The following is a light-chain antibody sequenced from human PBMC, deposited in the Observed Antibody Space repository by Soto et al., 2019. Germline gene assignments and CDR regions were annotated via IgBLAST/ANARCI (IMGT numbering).Light chain of an antibody. V-gene: IGKV3-20*01. CDR1: QSVSSSY. CDR3: QQYSSSPHT. Sequence: EIVLTQSPGTLSLSPGERATLSCMATQSVSSSYLAWYQQKPGQAPRLLIYGASSRATGIPDRFSGSGSGTDFTLTISRLEPEDFVLYYCQQYSSSPHTFGGGTKVEIK. CDR2: GAS. J-gene: IGKJ4*01.